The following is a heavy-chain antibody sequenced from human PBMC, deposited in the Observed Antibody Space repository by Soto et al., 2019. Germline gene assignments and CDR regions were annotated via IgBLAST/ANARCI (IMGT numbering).Heavy chain of an antibody. D-gene: IGHD3-10*01. CDR1: GFTFSSYS. J-gene: IGHJ4*02. CDR3: AKKVNSGSGSQYVDY. V-gene: IGHV3-23*01. CDR2: FRAGGDDGTT. Sequence: GGSLRLSCVASGFTFSSYSMSWVRQAPGKGLEWVSGFRAGGDDGTTYYADSVKGRFTISRDNSKNTLFLQMNRLRAEDTAIYYCAKKVNSGSGSQYVDYFGQGTLVTVSS.